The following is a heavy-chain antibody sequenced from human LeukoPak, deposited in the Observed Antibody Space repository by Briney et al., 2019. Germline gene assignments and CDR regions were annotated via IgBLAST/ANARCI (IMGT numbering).Heavy chain of an antibody. Sequence: SETLSLTCAVYGGSFSGYYWSWIRQPPGKGLEWIGEINHSGNTNYNPSLKSRVTISVDTSKNQFSLKLSSVTAADTAVYCCARGSLWDPWGQGTLVTVSS. CDR2: INHSGNT. D-gene: IGHD5-18*01. CDR3: ARGSLWDP. CDR1: GGSFSGYY. J-gene: IGHJ5*02. V-gene: IGHV4-34*01.